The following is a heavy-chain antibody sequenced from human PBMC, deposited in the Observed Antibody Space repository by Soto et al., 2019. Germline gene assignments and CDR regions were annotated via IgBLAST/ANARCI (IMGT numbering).Heavy chain of an antibody. CDR2: ISVFNGNT. Sequence: QVQLVQSGGEVKKPGASVKVSCKTSGYSFSTYGISWVRQAPGQGLEWMGWISVFNGNTNYARKVQDRVIISTDTSTSTAYMELGSLTSDDTAICYCARGGSYGVDYWGQGTLVTVSS. CDR1: GYSFSTYG. V-gene: IGHV1-18*01. CDR3: ARGGSYGVDY. D-gene: IGHD3-10*01. J-gene: IGHJ4*02.